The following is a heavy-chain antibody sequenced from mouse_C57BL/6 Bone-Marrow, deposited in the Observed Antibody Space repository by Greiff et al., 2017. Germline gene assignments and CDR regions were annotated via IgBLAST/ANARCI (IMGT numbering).Heavy chain of an antibody. CDR2: INPSSGYT. Sequence: QVQLKQSGAELAKPGASVKLSCKASGYTFTSYWMHWVKQRPGRGLEWIGYINPSSGYTKYNQKFKDKATLTADKSSSTAYMQLSSLTYEDSAVYYCARSPLGRPWYFDVWGTGTTVTVSS. CDR1: GYTFTSYW. V-gene: IGHV1-7*01. J-gene: IGHJ1*03. D-gene: IGHD4-1*01. CDR3: ARSPLGRPWYFDV.